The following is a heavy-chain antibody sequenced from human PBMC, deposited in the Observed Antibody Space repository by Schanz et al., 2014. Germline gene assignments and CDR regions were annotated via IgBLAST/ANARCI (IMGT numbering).Heavy chain of an antibody. V-gene: IGHV3-11*01. CDR1: GFTFSDYY. Sequence: QVQLVDSGGGLVKPGGSLRLSCAASGFTFSDYYMTWIRQAPGKGLEWVSDISDSGDSTHYADSVKGRFTISRDNAKISLFLQMNSLSAEDTAVYYCAKVAPDATCLDSWGLGTLVTVSS. CDR2: ISDSGDST. CDR3: AKVAPDATCLDS. D-gene: IGHD2-2*01. J-gene: IGHJ4*02.